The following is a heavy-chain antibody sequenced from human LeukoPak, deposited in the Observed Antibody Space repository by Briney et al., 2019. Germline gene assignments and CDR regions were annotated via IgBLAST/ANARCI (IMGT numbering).Heavy chain of an antibody. CDR2: ISGSGGST. D-gene: IGHD2-8*01. V-gene: IGHV3-23*01. Sequence: GGSLRLSCAASGFTFSSYAMSWVRQAPGKGLEWVSAISGSGGSTYYADSVKGRFTISRDNSKNTLYLQMNSLRAEDTAVYYCARDSNSVDGAFDIWGQGTMVTVSS. CDR1: GFTFSSYA. J-gene: IGHJ3*02. CDR3: ARDSNSVDGAFDI.